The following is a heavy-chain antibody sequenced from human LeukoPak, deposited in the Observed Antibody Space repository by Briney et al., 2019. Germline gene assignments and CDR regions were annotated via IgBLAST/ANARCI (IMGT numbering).Heavy chain of an antibody. Sequence: GGSLRLSCVASGLTVSNRWMSWVRQAPGKGLEWVANMREERGQEYYVDSVKGRFTISKNSAKNSLYLQMNTLRVEDTVMYYCASLDTAKQPLANHWGQGTLVTVSS. CDR2: MREERGQE. J-gene: IGHJ5*02. D-gene: IGHD5-18*01. CDR3: ASLDTAKQPLANH. V-gene: IGHV3-7*03. CDR1: GLTVSNRW.